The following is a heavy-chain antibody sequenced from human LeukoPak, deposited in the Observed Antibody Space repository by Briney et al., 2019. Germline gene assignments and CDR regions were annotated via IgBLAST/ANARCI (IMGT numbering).Heavy chain of an antibody. CDR2: MLYDGSGI. V-gene: IGHV3-33*05. D-gene: IGHD1-14*01. Sequence: PGGSLRLSCAASGFSFRLYGMHWVRQAPGKGLEWVALMLYDGSGIYHADSVKGRFSVSRDNSNYMFYLQMTSLRAEDSAVYYCARDLASGNHPDGFDVWAQGTLVTVPS. CDR3: ARDLASGNHPDGFDV. J-gene: IGHJ3*01. CDR1: GFSFRLYG.